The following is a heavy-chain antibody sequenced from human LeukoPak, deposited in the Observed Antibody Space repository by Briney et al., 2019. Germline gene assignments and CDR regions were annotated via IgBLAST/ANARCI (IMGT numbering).Heavy chain of an antibody. CDR2: IIPIFGTA. Sequence: SVKVSCTASGGTLSSYAISWVRQAPGQGLEWMGGIIPIFGTANYAQKFQGRVTITEDKSTSTAYMELSSLRSEDTAVYYCARGGVIYGSGSSPIDYWGQGTLVTVSA. V-gene: IGHV1-69*06. D-gene: IGHD3-10*01. CDR3: ARGGVIYGSGSSPIDY. J-gene: IGHJ4*02. CDR1: GGTLSSYA.